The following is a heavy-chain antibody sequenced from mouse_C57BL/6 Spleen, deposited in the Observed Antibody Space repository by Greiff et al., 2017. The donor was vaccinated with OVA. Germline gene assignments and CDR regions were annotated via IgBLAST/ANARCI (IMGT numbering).Heavy chain of an antibody. CDR1: GYTFTDYE. Sequence: LQESGAELVRPGASVTLSCKASGYTFTDYEMHWVKQTPVHGLEWIGAIDPETGGTAYNQKFKGKAILTADKSSSTAYMELRSLTSEDSAIYYCTRRGYDSPSEWGQGTTLTVSS. V-gene: IGHV1-15*01. D-gene: IGHD2-4*01. CDR3: TRRGYDSPSE. J-gene: IGHJ2*01. CDR2: IDPETGGT.